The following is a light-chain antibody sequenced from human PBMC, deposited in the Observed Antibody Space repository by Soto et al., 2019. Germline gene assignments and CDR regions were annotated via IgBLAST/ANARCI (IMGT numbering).Light chain of an antibody. J-gene: IGLJ2*01. V-gene: IGLV4-69*01. CDR2: INSDGSH. CDR1: SGHTNYA. CDR3: QTWGTGIVT. Sequence: QLVLTQSPSASASPGASVKLTCTLSSGHTNYAIAWHQQQPENGPRFLMKINSDGSHSKGDGVPDRFSGSSSGAERYFTISSLQSEDEADYYCQTWGTGIVTFGGGTKLTVL.